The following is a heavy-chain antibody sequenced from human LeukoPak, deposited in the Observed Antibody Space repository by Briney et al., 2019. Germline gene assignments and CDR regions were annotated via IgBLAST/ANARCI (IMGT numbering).Heavy chain of an antibody. CDR2: INGGGGFT. J-gene: IGHJ6*02. Sequence: GGSLRLSCAASGFTFSSYAMSWVRQTPGKGLEWVSTINGGGGFTYYADSVKGRFTISRDRSKNTLFLQMYSLRVEDTAVYYCASRSLRGYSYGVYYFSMDVWGQGTTVTVSS. D-gene: IGHD5-18*01. CDR3: ASRSLRGYSYGVYYFSMDV. V-gene: IGHV3-23*01. CDR1: GFTFSSYA.